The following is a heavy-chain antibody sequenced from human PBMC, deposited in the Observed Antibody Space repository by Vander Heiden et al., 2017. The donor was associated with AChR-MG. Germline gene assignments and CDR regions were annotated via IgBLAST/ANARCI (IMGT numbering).Heavy chain of an antibody. D-gene: IGHD3-22*01. CDR2: IYYSGST. J-gene: IGHJ5*02. Sequence: QVQLQESGPGLVKPSETLSLTCTVSGGSIRSYYWSWIRQPPGKGLEWIGYIYYSGSTNYNPSLKSRVTISVDTSKNQFSLKLSSVTAADTAVYYCARTPPNTYYYDSRNGWFDPWGQGTLVTVSS. CDR3: ARTPPNTYYYDSRNGWFDP. V-gene: IGHV4-59*08. CDR1: GGSIRSYY.